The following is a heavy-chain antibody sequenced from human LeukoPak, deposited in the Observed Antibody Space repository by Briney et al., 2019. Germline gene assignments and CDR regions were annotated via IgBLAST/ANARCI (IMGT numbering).Heavy chain of an antibody. CDR1: GFSFSIYS. CDR3: AKDAAVATIPYYYMDV. D-gene: IGHD5-12*01. J-gene: IGHJ6*03. V-gene: IGHV3-30*02. Sequence: GGSLRLSCAASGFSFSIYSMHWVRQAPGKGLEWVAFIRYDGSNKYYADSVKGRFTISRDNSKNTLYLQMNSLRAEDTAVYYCAKDAAVATIPYYYMDVWGKGTTVTISS. CDR2: IRYDGSNK.